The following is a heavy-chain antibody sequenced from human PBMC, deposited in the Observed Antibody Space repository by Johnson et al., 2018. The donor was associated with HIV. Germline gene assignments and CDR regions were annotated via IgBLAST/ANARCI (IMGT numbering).Heavy chain of an antibody. Sequence: QVLLVESGGGVVQPGRSLRLSCAASRFTFSSYGMHWVRQAPGKGLEWVAVISYDGRSTSYADSVQGRFTISRDNSKNTLYLQMNSRRAEDTAVYYCAKGLGRAAAGTRNAFDIWGQGTMVTVSS. CDR2: ISYDGRST. D-gene: IGHD6-13*01. CDR3: AKGLGRAAAGTRNAFDI. J-gene: IGHJ3*02. CDR1: RFTFSSYG. V-gene: IGHV3-30*18.